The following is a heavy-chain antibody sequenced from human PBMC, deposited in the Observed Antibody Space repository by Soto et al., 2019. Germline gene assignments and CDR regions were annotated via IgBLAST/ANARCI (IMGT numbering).Heavy chain of an antibody. D-gene: IGHD3-16*01. CDR2: IYSDGST. Sequence: EGQLVESGGGLVQPGGSLRLSCAASGFTVSTKYMSWVGQAPGKALEWVSVIYSDGSTFYADSVRGRFTVSRDNSKNTVNLQMNRLRAEHTAVYYCARDPWAADNWGQGTLVTLSS. CDR1: GFTVSTKY. CDR3: ARDPWAADN. J-gene: IGHJ4*02. V-gene: IGHV3-66*01.